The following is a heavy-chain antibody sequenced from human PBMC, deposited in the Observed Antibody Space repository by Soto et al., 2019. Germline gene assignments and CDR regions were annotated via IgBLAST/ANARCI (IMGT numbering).Heavy chain of an antibody. J-gene: IGHJ4*02. CDR1: DGSVSNHY. CDR2: IYTSGST. Sequence: SATLSRTCPVSDGSVSNHYWSWIRQPAGKGLEWIGRIYTSGSTDYNPSLKSRVTISIDTSKNQFSLKVTSMTAADTAVYYCARERREKIHDGYDIYYRVQGTLVT. CDR3: ARERREKIHDGYDIYY. V-gene: IGHV4-4*07. D-gene: IGHD5-12*01.